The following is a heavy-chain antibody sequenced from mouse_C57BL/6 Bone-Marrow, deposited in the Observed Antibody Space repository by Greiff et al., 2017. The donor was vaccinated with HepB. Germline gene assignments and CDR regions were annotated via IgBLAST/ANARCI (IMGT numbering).Heavy chain of an antibody. V-gene: IGHV10-1*01. CDR2: IRSKSNNYAT. CDR3: VRNGNYPAWFAY. D-gene: IGHD2-1*01. Sequence: EVHLVESGGGLVQPKGSLKLSCAASGFSFNTYAMNWVRQAPGKGLEWVARIRSKSNNYATYYADSVKDRFTISRDDSESMLYLQMNNLKTEDTAMYYCVRNGNYPAWFAYWGQGTLVTVSA. J-gene: IGHJ3*01. CDR1: GFSFNTYA.